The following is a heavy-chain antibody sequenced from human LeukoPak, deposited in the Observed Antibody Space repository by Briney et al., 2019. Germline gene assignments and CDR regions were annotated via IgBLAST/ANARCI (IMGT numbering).Heavy chain of an antibody. CDR2: IKADGSCT. CDR3: ATWAFYHNLDV. J-gene: IGHJ6*02. D-gene: IGHD2/OR15-2a*01. CDR1: GFTIGPYA. V-gene: IGHV3-43*02. Sequence: GGALRLSCAASGFTIGPYAMYWVRQGPGRGLEWVSVIKADGSCTFYADSVRGRFTTSTDNSKNSLYLQMNSLTSEDTALYYCATWAFYHNLDVWGQGTTVTVSS.